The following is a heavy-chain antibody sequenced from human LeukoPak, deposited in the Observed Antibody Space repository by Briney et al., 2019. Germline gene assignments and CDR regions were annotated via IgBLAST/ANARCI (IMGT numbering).Heavy chain of an antibody. V-gene: IGHV3-64*01. D-gene: IGHD5-18*01. Sequence: GGSLRLSCAASGFTFSSYAMHWVRQAPGKGLEYVSAISSNGGSTYYANSVKGRFTISRDNSKNTLYLQMNSLKTEDTAVYYCTTSKRERGYSYGLGYWGQGTLVTVSS. J-gene: IGHJ4*02. CDR2: ISSNGGST. CDR3: TTSKRERGYSYGLGY. CDR1: GFTFSSYA.